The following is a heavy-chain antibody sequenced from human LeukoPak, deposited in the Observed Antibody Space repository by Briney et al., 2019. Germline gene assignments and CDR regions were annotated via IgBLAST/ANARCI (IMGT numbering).Heavy chain of an antibody. V-gene: IGHV3-7*01. CDR2: IKKVGRET. J-gene: IGHJ4*02. CDR1: GFIFSNYW. D-gene: IGHD6-13*01. CDR3: ARDRGLGSNAWYFPLDF. Sequence: GRPLRLSCAASGFIFSNYWMSWVRQVPGKGLEWVGNIKKVGRETYYVDSVKGRFIISRDNAKNSLFLQMNSLRAEDTAVYYCARDRGLGSNAWYFPLDFWGQGTLVTVSS.